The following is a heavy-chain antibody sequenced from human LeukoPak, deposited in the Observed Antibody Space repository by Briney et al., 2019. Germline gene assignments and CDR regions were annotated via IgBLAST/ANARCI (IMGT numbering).Heavy chain of an antibody. CDR3: AKARFPKGYDSSGGFDY. Sequence: PAAFLRLSCAASGFTFSNYAITWVRQAPGKGLEWVSLISGSDSRTYHADSVKGRFTISRDNPKNTLYLQMDSLRAEDTAVYYCAKARFPKGYDSSGGFDYWGQGTLVTVSS. D-gene: IGHD3-22*01. J-gene: IGHJ4*02. V-gene: IGHV3-23*01. CDR2: ISGSDSRT. CDR1: GFTFSNYA.